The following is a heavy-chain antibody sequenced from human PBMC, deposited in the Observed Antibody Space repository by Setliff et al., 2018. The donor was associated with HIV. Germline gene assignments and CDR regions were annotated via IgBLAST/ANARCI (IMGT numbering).Heavy chain of an antibody. J-gene: IGHJ4*02. V-gene: IGHV1-2*02. Sequence: ASVKVSCKASGFTFTNYYIHWVRQAPGQGLEWMGWIYPNTGGTNYAQKFQGRVTMTTDTSTSTAYMELRSLRSDDTAVYYCASDKGSAFDYWGQGTLVTVSS. CDR3: ASDKGSAFDY. CDR1: GFTFTNYY. CDR2: IYPNTGGT.